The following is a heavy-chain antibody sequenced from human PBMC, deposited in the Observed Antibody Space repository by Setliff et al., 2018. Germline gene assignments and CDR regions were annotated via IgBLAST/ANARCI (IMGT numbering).Heavy chain of an antibody. CDR2: IIPASNGA. V-gene: IGHV1-69*04. CDR1: GGTFSSHY. CDR3: ARDQFRNSGGLYC. D-gene: IGHD1-7*01. Sequence: VASVKVSCKASGGTFSSHYISWVRQAPGQGPQWLGRIIPASNGANYADSVKGRFTVFRDNSKNTLYLQMSSLRPDDAAMYYCARDQFRNSGGLYCWGQGTLVTVSS. J-gene: IGHJ4*02.